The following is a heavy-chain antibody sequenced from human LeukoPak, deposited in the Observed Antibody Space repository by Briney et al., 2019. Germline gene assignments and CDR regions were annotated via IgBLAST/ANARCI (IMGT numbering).Heavy chain of an antibody. CDR1: GGSISSGGYY. J-gene: IGHJ3*02. Sequence: SQTLSLTCTVSGGSISSGGYYWSWIRQHPGKGLEWIGYIYYSGGTYYNPSLKSRVTISVDTSKNQFSLKLSSVTAADTAVYYCARDAHYWGRPTHDAFDIWGQGTMVTVSS. D-gene: IGHD7-27*01. CDR2: IYYSGGT. CDR3: ARDAHYWGRPTHDAFDI. V-gene: IGHV4-31*03.